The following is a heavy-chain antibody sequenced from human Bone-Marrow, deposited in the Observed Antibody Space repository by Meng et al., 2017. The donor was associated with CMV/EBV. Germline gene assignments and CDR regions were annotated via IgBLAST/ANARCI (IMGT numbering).Heavy chain of an antibody. V-gene: IGHV1-69*10. CDR1: GGSFSSHA. CDR3: ARGFRNCTNGVCWGGMGYYYGMDV. CDR2: IIPILGIA. Sequence: SAKVFCKESGGSFSSHAISWVRQAPGRGLEWMGGIIPILGIANYAQKFQGRVTITADKSTSTAYMELSSLRSEDTAVYYCARGFRNCTNGVCWGGMGYYYGMDVWGQGTTATVSS. D-gene: IGHD2-8*01. J-gene: IGHJ6*02.